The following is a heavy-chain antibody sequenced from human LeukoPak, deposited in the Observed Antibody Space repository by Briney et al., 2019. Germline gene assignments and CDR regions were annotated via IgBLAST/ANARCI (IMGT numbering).Heavy chain of an antibody. J-gene: IGHJ3*02. CDR2: INPNSGGT. Sequence: ASVKVSCKASGYTFIDYYIHWVRQAPGQGLEWMGWINPNSGGTHYVQKFQGRVTMTRDTSISTAYMELSRLRSDDTAVYYCARDQGTYSTGTDAFDIWGQGTMVTVSS. D-gene: IGHD1-26*01. V-gene: IGHV1-2*02. CDR3: ARDQGTYSTGTDAFDI. CDR1: GYTFIDYY.